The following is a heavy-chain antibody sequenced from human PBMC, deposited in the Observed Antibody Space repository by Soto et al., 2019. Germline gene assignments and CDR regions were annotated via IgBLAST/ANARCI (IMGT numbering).Heavy chain of an antibody. CDR3: ARGWGSDSTTYYYAY. V-gene: IGHV1-69*13. J-gene: IGHJ1*01. CDR1: GGPFSSST. D-gene: IGHD3-22*01. Sequence: SVKVCFKASGGPFSSSTISLVRQAPGQGLEWVGGITPIFGKPNYAQRFQGRVTISADESTTTAYMQLSSLRSEDTALYFCARGWGSDSTTYYYAYWGQGTPVTVSS. CDR2: ITPIFGKP.